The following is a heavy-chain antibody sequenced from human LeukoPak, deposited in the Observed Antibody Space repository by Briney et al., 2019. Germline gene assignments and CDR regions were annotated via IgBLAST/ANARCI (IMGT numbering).Heavy chain of an antibody. V-gene: IGHV3-64*01. CDR1: GFTFSAYA. Sequence: GGSLRLSCAASGFTFSAYAMFWVRQAPGKGLEFVSSISSDGDSTDYANSVKGRVVISRDNSNNTLFLQMGSLRPEDMAVYYCARETGWPYAFDVRGLGTLVTISS. CDR3: ARETGWPYAFDV. D-gene: IGHD6-19*01. CDR2: ISSDGDST. J-gene: IGHJ3*01.